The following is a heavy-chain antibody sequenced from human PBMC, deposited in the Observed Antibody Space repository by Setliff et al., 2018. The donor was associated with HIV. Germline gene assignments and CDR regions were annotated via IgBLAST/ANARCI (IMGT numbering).Heavy chain of an antibody. CDR2: IIPIIGIT. Sequence: GASVKVSCKASGGTLSTYAISWVRQAPGQGLEWMGGIIPIIGITNQAQKFQGRVTITADKSTNTAYMELSSLRSEDTAVYYCAKDRGRGNWLDPWGQGTLVTVSS. V-gene: IGHV1-69*10. CDR1: GGTLSTYA. J-gene: IGHJ5*02. D-gene: IGHD3-16*01. CDR3: AKDRGRGNWLDP.